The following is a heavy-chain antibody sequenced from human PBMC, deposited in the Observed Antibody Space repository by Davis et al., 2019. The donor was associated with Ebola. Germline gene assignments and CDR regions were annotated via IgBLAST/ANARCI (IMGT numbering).Heavy chain of an antibody. CDR1: GYTFTSYA. CDR3: AAEFDTVTTRNDAFDI. Sequence: SVKVSCKASGYTFTSYAMHWVRQAPGQRLEWIGWIVVGSGNTNYAQKFQERVTITRDMSTSTAYMELSSLRSEDTAVYYCAAEFDTVTTRNDAFDIWGQGTMVTVSS. CDR2: IVVGSGNT. D-gene: IGHD4-17*01. V-gene: IGHV1-58*02. J-gene: IGHJ3*02.